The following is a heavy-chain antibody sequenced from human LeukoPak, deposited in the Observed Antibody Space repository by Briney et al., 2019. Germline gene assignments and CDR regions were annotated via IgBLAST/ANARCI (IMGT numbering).Heavy chain of an antibody. V-gene: IGHV3-48*03. CDR2: IGGSGSTI. D-gene: IGHD6-6*01. J-gene: IGHJ4*02. Sequence: GGSLRLSCAASGFTFSTYEMNWVRQAPGKGLEWVSYIGGSGSTIYYADSVKGRFTISRDNSKNTLYLQMNSLRAEDTAVYYCARGRPGYYFDYWGQGTLVTVSS. CDR1: GFTFSTYE. CDR3: ARGRPGYYFDY.